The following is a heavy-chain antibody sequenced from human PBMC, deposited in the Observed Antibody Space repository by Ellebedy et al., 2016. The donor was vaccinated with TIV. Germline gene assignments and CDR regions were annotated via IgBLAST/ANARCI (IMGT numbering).Heavy chain of an antibody. D-gene: IGHD6-19*01. CDR3: ARHAAHGWFALDY. Sequence: MPGGSLRLSCAVYGVSVDAYFWSWVRRSPGKGLEWVAYMSTGGTTSYNPSLTSRVSISLYSSTNHFFLNLSAMTAADSAVYYCARHAAHGWFALDYWGQGTLVSVSS. CDR1: GVSVDAYF. V-gene: IGHV4-59*08. CDR2: MSTGGTT. J-gene: IGHJ4*02.